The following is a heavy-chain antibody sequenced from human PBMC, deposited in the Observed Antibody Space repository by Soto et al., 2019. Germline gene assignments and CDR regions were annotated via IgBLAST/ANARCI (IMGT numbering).Heavy chain of an antibody. V-gene: IGHV3-30*18. CDR3: AKARYSYGYLFDY. D-gene: IGHD5-18*01. Sequence: LRLSCAASGFTFSSYGMHWVRQAPGKGLEWVAIISYDGSNKYYADSVKGRFTISRDNSKNTLYLQMNRLRAEDTAVYYCAKARYSYGYLFDYWGQGTLVTVSS. CDR1: GFTFSSYG. CDR2: ISYDGSNK. J-gene: IGHJ4*02.